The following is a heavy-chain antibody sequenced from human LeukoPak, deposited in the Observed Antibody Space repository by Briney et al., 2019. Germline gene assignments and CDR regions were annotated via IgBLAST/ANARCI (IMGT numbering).Heavy chain of an antibody. J-gene: IGHJ4*02. V-gene: IGHV1-24*01. CDR2: FDPEDGET. CDR1: GYTLTELS. Sequence: ASVKVSCKVSGYTLTELSMHWVRQAPGKGLEWMGGFDPEDGETIYAQKFQGRVTMTEDTSTDTAYMELSSLRSEDTAVYYCATRTQQWLPLDYWGQGTLVTVSS. CDR3: ATRTQQWLPLDY. D-gene: IGHD6-19*01.